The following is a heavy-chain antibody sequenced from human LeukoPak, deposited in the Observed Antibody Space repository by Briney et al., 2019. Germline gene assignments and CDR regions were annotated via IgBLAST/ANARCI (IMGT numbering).Heavy chain of an antibody. D-gene: IGHD3-10*01. V-gene: IGHV1-2*02. CDR1: GYTFTGYY. Sequence: ASVKVSCKASGYTFTGYYMHWVRQAPGQGLEWMGWINPNSGGTNYAQKFQGRVTMTRDTSISTAYMELSRLRSDDTAVYYCAREGGVLWFGESFWFDPWGQGTLVTVSS. CDR3: AREGGVLWFGESFWFDP. CDR2: INPNSGGT. J-gene: IGHJ5*02.